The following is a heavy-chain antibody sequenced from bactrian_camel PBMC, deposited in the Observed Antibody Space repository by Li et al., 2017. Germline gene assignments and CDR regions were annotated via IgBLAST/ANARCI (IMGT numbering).Heavy chain of an antibody. CDR1: GYIVFAVCK. Sequence: VQLVESGGGSVQAGGSLKLSCVASGYIVFAVCKMGWYRQAPNECELVSRISSDGSTYYADSVRGRFTISRGNAKNTVYLQMNSLNSEDTALYYCWSRAGWGQGTQVTVS. CDR3: WSRAG. J-gene: IGHJ4*01. CDR2: ISSDGST. V-gene: IGHV3S55*01.